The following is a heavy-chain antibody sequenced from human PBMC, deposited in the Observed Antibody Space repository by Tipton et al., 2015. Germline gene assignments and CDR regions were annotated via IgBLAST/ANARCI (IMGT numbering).Heavy chain of an antibody. Sequence: TLSLTCTVSGGSISRYYWSWIRQPPGKGLEWIGYIYYFGSTNYNPSLKSRITISLDTSKKQFSLKLSSVTAADTAVYYCARDKTFEAFDIWGQGTKVTVSS. CDR3: ARDKTFEAFDI. D-gene: IGHD2/OR15-2a*01. J-gene: IGHJ3*02. CDR1: GGSISRYY. V-gene: IGHV4-59*12. CDR2: IYYFGST.